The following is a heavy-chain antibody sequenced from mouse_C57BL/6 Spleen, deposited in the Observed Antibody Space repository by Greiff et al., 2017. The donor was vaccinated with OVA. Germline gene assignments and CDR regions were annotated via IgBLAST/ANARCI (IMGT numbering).Heavy chain of an antibody. CDR2: IYPSDSET. V-gene: IGHV1-61*01. D-gene: IGHD1-1*01. Sequence: QVQLQQPGAELVRPGSSVKLSCKASGYTFTSYWMDWVKQRPGQGLEWIGNIYPSDSETHYNQKFKDKATLTVDKSSSTAYMQLSSLTSEDSEVYYGARGGYGSGYVFAYWGQGTLVTVSA. CDR3: ARGGYGSGYVFAY. CDR1: GYTFTSYW. J-gene: IGHJ3*01.